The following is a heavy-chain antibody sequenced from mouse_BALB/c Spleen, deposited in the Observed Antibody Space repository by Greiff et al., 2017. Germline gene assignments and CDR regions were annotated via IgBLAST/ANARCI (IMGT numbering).Heavy chain of an antibody. CDR2: ISDGGSYT. D-gene: IGHD2-1*01. J-gene: IGHJ4*01. V-gene: IGHV5-4*02. Sequence: EVQLVESGGGLVKPGGSLKLSCAASGFTFSDYYMYWVRQTPEKRLEWVATISDGGSYTYYPDSVKGRFTISRDNAKNNLYLQMSSLKSEDTAMYYCARGNYGAMDYWGQGTSVTVSS. CDR3: ARGNYGAMDY. CDR1: GFTFSDYY.